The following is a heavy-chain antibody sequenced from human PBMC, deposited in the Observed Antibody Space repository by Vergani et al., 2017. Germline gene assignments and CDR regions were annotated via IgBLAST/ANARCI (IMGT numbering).Heavy chain of an antibody. CDR1: GFTFTTYG. CDR3: ARGVGHYYYDMDV. J-gene: IGHJ6*03. CDR2: IWYDGGNK. V-gene: IGHV3-33*01. D-gene: IGHD1-26*01. Sequence: QVQLVESGGGVVQPGRSLRLSCAASGFTFTTYGLHWVRQAPGKGLEWVALIWYDGGNKYYADSVKVRFTISRDNSKNTLYLQMNSLRAEDTAVYYCARGVGHYYYDMDVWGKGTTVTVSS.